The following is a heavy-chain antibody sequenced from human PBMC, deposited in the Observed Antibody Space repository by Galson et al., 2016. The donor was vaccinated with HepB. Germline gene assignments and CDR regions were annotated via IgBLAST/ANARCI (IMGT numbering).Heavy chain of an antibody. V-gene: IGHV4-39*01. Sequence: SETLSLTCIVPGGSISSPSYYWGWIRQPPGKGLEWIGNIYYSGSTEYNPSLKSRVTMSIDTSENQFSLKLSSVTAADTAGYYCARMKDSIDWYDFDSGGQGILVTVSS. J-gene: IGHJ4*02. CDR2: IYYSGST. D-gene: IGHD6-19*01. CDR3: ARMKDSIDWYDFDS. CDR1: GGSISSPSYY.